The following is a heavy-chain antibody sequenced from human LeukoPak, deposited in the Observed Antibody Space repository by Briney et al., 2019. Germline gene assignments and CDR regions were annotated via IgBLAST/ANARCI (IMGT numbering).Heavy chain of an antibody. V-gene: IGHV3-53*01. Sequence: GGSLRLSCAASGFTVSSNYMSWVRQVSGKGLEWVSIIYGDGSTYYADSLKGRFTISRDNSKNILYLQMNSLRAEDAAVYYCARTTVTPGSYDAFDIWGQGTMVTVSS. CDR3: ARTTVTPGSYDAFDI. D-gene: IGHD4-17*01. CDR2: IYGDGST. J-gene: IGHJ3*02. CDR1: GFTVSSNY.